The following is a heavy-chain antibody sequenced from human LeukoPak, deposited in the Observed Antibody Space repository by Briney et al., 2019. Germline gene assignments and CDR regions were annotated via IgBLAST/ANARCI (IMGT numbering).Heavy chain of an antibody. V-gene: IGHV3-23*01. J-gene: IGHJ4*02. CDR2: ISGSGGST. CDR1: GFTFSNQG. D-gene: IGHD2-2*01. Sequence: GGSLRLSCAASGFTFSNQGMSWVRQAPGKGLEWVSSISGSGGSTYYADSVKGRFTISRDNSKNTLYLQMNTLRAEDTAVYYRAPLSIPSGEFDYWGQGTLVTVSS. CDR3: APLSIPSGEFDY.